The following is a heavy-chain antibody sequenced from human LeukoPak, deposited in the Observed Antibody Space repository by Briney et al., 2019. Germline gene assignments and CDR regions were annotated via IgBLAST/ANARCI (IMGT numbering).Heavy chain of an antibody. CDR3: AREQWRLYYFDY. Sequence: PSETLSLTCAVSGGSISNGGYSWSWIRQPPGKGLEWIGYIYHSGSTYYNPSLKSRVTISVDRSKNQFSLKLSSVTAADTAVYYCAREQWRLYYFDYWGQGTLVTVSS. CDR1: GGSISNGGYS. CDR2: IYHSGST. J-gene: IGHJ4*02. D-gene: IGHD6-19*01. V-gene: IGHV4-30-2*01.